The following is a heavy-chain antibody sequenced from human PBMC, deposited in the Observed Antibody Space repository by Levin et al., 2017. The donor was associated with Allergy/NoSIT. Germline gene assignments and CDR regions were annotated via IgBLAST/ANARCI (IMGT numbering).Heavy chain of an antibody. V-gene: IGHV5-10-1*01. Sequence: AGGSLRLSCKGSGYSFTSYWISWVRQMPGKGLEWMGRIDPSDSYTNYSPSFQGHVTISADKSISTAYLQWSSLKASDTAMYYCARLSDSPLDHYYYMDVWGKGTTVTVSS. J-gene: IGHJ6*03. CDR3: ARLSDSPLDHYYYMDV. CDR2: IDPSDSYT. D-gene: IGHD1-1*01. CDR1: GYSFTSYW.